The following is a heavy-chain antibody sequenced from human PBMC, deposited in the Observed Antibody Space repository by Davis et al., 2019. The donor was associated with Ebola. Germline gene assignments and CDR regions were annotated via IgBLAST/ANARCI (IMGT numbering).Heavy chain of an antibody. CDR2: ISGTDNSA. D-gene: IGHD3-16*01. CDR3: ASGVETGYGFGGYYYAMDV. J-gene: IGHJ6*02. Sequence: GGSLRLSCAAPGFTFSTYAMTCVRQAPGKGLEWVSVISGTDNSAYYADSVRGRFTISRDNAKNTLCLQMNGLRVDDTAVYYCASGVETGYGFGGYYYAMDVWGQGTTVTVSS. V-gene: IGHV3-23*01. CDR1: GFTFSTYA.